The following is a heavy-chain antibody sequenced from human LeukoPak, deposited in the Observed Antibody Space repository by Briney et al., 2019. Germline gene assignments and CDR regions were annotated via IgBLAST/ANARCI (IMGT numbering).Heavy chain of an antibody. CDR1: GFTFSSYG. J-gene: IGHJ4*02. V-gene: IGHV3-30*03. CDR2: ISYDGSNK. CDR3: ARSARLMKGVVEVTALDD. D-gene: IGHD3-16*02. Sequence: GGSLRLSCAASGFTFSSYGMHWVRQAPGKGLEWVAVISYDGSNKYYADSVKGRFTISRDNAKNSVYLEMNSLRADDTAVYYCARSARLMKGVVEVTALDDWGQGTLVTVSS.